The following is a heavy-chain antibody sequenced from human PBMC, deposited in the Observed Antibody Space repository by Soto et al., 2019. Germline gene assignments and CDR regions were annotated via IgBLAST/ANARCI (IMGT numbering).Heavy chain of an antibody. J-gene: IGHJ5*02. CDR2: IYWNDDK. V-gene: IGHV2-5*01. CDR3: ARGLGRDKWLDP. Sequence: SGPTLVNPTQTLTLTCTFSGFSLSTFGMGVGWIRQPPGKALEWLALIYWNDDKRYSPSLNSRLTIAKDTSKNLVVLTMTNVDPVDAATYYCARGLGRDKWLDPWGQGTLVTVSS. D-gene: IGHD7-27*01. CDR1: GFSLSTFGMG.